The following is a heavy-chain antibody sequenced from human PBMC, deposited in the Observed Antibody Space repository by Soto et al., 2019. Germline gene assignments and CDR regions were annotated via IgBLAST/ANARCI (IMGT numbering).Heavy chain of an antibody. CDR2: IYQSGST. CDR1: GGSISSGAYS. V-gene: IGHV4-30-2*01. CDR3: AREGYDILTGYYTGAFDL. Sequence: KPSETLSLTCAVSGGSISSGAYSWSWIRQPPGKGLEWIGYIYQSGSTYSNPSLKSRVTISVDRSKNQFSLKLSSVTAADTAVYYCAREGYDILTGYYTGAFDLWGQGTMVTVS. D-gene: IGHD3-9*01. J-gene: IGHJ3*01.